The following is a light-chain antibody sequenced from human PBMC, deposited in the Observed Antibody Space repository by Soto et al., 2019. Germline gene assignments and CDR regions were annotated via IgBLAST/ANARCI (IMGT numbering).Light chain of an antibody. CDR1: QTISSW. V-gene: IGKV1-5*03. J-gene: IGKJ1*01. Sequence: DIQMTQSPSTLSGSVGDRVTITCRASQTISSWLAWYQQKPGKAPKLLIYKASTLKSGVPSRFSGSGSGTEFTLTISSLQPDDFATYYCQHYNIYSEAFGQGTNVDNK. CDR2: KAS. CDR3: QHYNIYSEA.